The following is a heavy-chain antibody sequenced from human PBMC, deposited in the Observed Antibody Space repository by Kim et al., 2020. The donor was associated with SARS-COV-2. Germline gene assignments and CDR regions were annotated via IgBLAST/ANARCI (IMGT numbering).Heavy chain of an antibody. CDR2: IWYDGSNK. D-gene: IGHD1-26*01. CDR1: GFTFSTYG. Sequence: GGSLRLSCAASGFTFSTYGMHWVRQAPGKGLEWVAVIWYDGSNKYYADSVKGRFTISRDNSKNTVYLQMNSLRSEDTAVYYCARARGSYYYYFDYWGQGT. CDR3: ARARGSYYYYFDY. V-gene: IGHV3-33*01. J-gene: IGHJ4*02.